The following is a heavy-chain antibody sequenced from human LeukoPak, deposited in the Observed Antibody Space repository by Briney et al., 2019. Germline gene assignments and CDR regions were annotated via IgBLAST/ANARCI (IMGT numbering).Heavy chain of an antibody. CDR1: GYSISSGYY. Sequence: SETLSLTCTVSGYSISSGYYWGWIRQPPGKGLEWIGSIYHSGSTYYNPSLKSRVTISVDTSKNHFSMKLSPVTAADTAVYYCAIDVGARTDGDWFDPWGQGTLVTVSS. D-gene: IGHD1-26*01. V-gene: IGHV4-38-2*02. CDR3: AIDVGARTDGDWFDP. J-gene: IGHJ5*02. CDR2: IYHSGST.